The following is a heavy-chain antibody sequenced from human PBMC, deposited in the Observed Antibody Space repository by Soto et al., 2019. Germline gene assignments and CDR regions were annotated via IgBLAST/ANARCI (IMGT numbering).Heavy chain of an antibody. CDR1: GFTFSSYG. V-gene: IGHV3-33*01. D-gene: IGHD2-21*02. Sequence: QVQLVESGGGVVQPGRSLRLSCAASGFTFSSYGMHWVRQAPGKGLEWVAVIWYDGSNKYYADSVKGRFTISRDNSKNTLYLQMNSLRAEDTAVYYCARDHVTRGVYYYDGMDVWGQGTTVTVSS. J-gene: IGHJ6*02. CDR2: IWYDGSNK. CDR3: ARDHVTRGVYYYDGMDV.